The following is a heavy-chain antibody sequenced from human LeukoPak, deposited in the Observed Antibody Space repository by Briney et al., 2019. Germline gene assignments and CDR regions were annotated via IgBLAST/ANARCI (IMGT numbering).Heavy chain of an antibody. J-gene: IGHJ5*02. CDR3: AKEGSTVVRDWFDP. CDR1: GFTFGSYG. Sequence: GRSQRLSCAASGFTFGSYGMHWVRQAPGKGLEWVAVISYDGSNKYYADSVKGRFTISRDNSKNTLYLQMNSLRAEDTAVYYCAKEGSTVVRDWFDPWGQGTLVTVSS. CDR2: ISYDGSNK. D-gene: IGHD4-23*01. V-gene: IGHV3-30*18.